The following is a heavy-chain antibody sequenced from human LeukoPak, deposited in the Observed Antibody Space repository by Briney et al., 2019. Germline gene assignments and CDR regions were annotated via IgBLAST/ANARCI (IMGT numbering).Heavy chain of an antibody. V-gene: IGHV3-33*01. CDR3: ARDMSSGSHLDY. CDR1: GFTFSSYG. Sequence: AGRSLRLSCAASGFTFSSYGMHWVRHAPGKGLEGVAVIWYDGSNKYYADSVKGRFTISRDNSKNTLYLHMNSLRAEDTAVYYCARDMSSGSHLDYWGQGTLVTVSS. CDR2: IWYDGSNK. J-gene: IGHJ4*02. D-gene: IGHD3-10*01.